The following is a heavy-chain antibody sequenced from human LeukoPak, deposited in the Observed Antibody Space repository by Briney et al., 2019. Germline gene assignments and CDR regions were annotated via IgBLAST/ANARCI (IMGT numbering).Heavy chain of an antibody. CDR1: GGSFNNYA. CDR3: ATVTTVTNPYYYYMDV. D-gene: IGHD4-11*01. Sequence: SVKVSCKASGGSFNNYAISWVRQAPGQGLEWVGRIIPIFGIANSAQNFQGRVAINTDESTSTASMELSSLRSEDTAVYYCATVTTVTNPYYYYMDVWVKGTTVTVSS. J-gene: IGHJ6*03. CDR2: IIPIFGIA. V-gene: IGHV1-69*05.